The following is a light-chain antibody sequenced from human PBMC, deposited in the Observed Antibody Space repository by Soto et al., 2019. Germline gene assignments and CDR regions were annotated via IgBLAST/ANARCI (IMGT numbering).Light chain of an antibody. CDR2: EVS. Sequence: QSALTQPASVSGSPGQSITISCTGSSSDVGGYNYVSWYQQHPDKAPKLMIYEVSNRPSGVSNRFSGSKSGNTASLTISGLQAEDEADYYCSSYTTNKTLVFGGGTKLTVL. CDR1: SSDVGGYNY. J-gene: IGLJ2*01. CDR3: SSYTTNKTLV. V-gene: IGLV2-14*01.